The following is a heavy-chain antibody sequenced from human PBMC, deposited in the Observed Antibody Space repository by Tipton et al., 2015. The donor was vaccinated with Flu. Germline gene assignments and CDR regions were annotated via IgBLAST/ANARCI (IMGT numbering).Heavy chain of an antibody. Sequence: TLSLTCAVYGGSFSGYYWSWIRQPPGKGLEWIGEINHSGSTNYNPSLKSRVTISVDTSKNQFSLKLSSVTAADTAVYYCARGRTTVTTPDRWYYYYGMDVWGQGTTVTVSS. V-gene: IGHV4-34*01. CDR2: INHSGST. CDR1: GGSFSGYY. D-gene: IGHD4-11*01. J-gene: IGHJ6*02. CDR3: ARGRTTVTTPDRWYYYYGMDV.